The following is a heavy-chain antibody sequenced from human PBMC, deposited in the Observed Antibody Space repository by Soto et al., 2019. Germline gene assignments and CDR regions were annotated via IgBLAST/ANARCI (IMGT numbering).Heavy chain of an antibody. CDR2: LYAGDRT. CDR1: GFSVRSNY. D-gene: IGHD5-18*01. V-gene: IGHV3-53*01. Sequence: PGGSLRLSCAVSGFSVRSNYMNWVRQAPGKGLEWVSVLYAGDRTYYADSVKGRFTISRDSPKNTLSLQMNSLRVEDTAVYYCARDLGYSYGYYYYAMDVWDQGTTVTVSS. CDR3: ARDLGYSYGYYYYAMDV. J-gene: IGHJ6*02.